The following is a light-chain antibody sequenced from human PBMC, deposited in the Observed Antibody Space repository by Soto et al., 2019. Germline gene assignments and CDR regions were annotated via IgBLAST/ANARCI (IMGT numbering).Light chain of an antibody. V-gene: IGKV3-15*01. CDR2: CAS. Sequence: EIVMTQSPATLSVSPGERATLSCSASQSASSNIDGYQQKPGQAPRLLMYCASTRATGIRATFSRSGSGTEFTLTISSLQSDDFSVYYCQQYNNFWSFGQLTKLPIK. CDR3: QQYNNFWS. J-gene: IGKJ1*01. CDR1: QSASSN.